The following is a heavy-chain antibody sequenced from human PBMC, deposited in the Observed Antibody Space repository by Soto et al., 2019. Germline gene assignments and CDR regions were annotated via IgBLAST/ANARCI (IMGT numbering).Heavy chain of an antibody. V-gene: IGHV3-23*01. CDR2: LSGSGGST. D-gene: IGHD6-19*01. CDR1: GFTFSSYA. Sequence: EVQLLESGGGLVQPGGSLRLSCAASGFTFSSYAMSWVRQAPGKGLEWVSALSGSGGSTYYADSVKGRFTISRDNSKNTLYREMISLRAEDTAVYYWAKEGGGYSSGWYDFDYWGQGTLVTVSS. J-gene: IGHJ4*02. CDR3: AKEGGGYSSGWYDFDY.